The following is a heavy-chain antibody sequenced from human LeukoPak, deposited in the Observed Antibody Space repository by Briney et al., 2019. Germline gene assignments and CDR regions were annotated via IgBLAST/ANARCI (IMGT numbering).Heavy chain of an antibody. CDR3: ARGPGGFTGYHGELPDY. Sequence: ASVKVSCKASGYTFTDYYMHWVRQAPGQGLEWMGWINPNSGGTNHVQKFQGRVTMTRDTSISTAYMELSRLRSDDTAVFYCARGPGGFTGYHGELPDYWGQGTLVTVSS. D-gene: IGHD5-12*01. CDR1: GYTFTDYY. V-gene: IGHV1-2*02. CDR2: INPNSGGT. J-gene: IGHJ4*02.